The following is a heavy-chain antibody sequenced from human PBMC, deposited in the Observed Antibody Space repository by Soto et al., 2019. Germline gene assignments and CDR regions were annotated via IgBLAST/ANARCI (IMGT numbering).Heavy chain of an antibody. J-gene: IGHJ4*02. CDR1: GFTFSSYA. CDR3: ARRGSGSYYDY. D-gene: IGHD1-26*01. CDR2: ISGSGDST. V-gene: IGHV3-23*01. Sequence: EVPLLESGGGLVQPGGSLRLSFAASGFTFSSYAMSWVRQAPGKGLEWVSVISGSGDSTYYADSVKGRFTISRDNSKNTLYLQMNSLRAEDTAVYYCARRGSGSYYDYWGQGTLVTVSS.